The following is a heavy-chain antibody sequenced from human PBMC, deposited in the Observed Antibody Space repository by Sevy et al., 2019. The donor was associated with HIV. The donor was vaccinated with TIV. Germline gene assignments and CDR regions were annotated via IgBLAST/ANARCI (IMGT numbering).Heavy chain of an antibody. Sequence: GGSLRLSCVASGFTFRSYGMHWVRLAPGKGLQWVAFIQYNGNYIYYADSVKGRFTISRDNSKNTLYLQMDSLRPEDTAVYYCARDVLTQGYCSGTNCYKNLELWGQGIQVTVSS. CDR3: ARDVLTQGYCSGTNCYKNLEL. J-gene: IGHJ4*02. CDR2: IQYNGNYI. CDR1: GFTFRSYG. V-gene: IGHV3-30*02. D-gene: IGHD2-2*02.